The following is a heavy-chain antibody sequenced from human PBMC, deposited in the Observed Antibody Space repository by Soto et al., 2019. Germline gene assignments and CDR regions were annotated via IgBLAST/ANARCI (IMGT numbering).Heavy chain of an antibody. D-gene: IGHD5-18*01. V-gene: IGHV1-18*01. Sequence: QAQLVQSGAEVKKPGASVTVSCKASGYTFYSHSISWVRQAPGQGLEWMGRINGDYGNTQYAQKFRGRVTMTTDTSTTTVYMELTNLRSDDTAVYYCARCIQGDYYYGMDVWGQGTTVTVSS. CDR3: ARCIQGDYYYGMDV. CDR1: GYTFYSHS. J-gene: IGHJ6*02. CDR2: INGDYGNT.